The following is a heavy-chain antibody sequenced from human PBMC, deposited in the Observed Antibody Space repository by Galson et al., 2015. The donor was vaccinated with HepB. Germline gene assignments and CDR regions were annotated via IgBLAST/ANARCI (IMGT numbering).Heavy chain of an antibody. D-gene: IGHD3-3*01. CDR1: GFTFSSYG. CDR3: AKDLIEETIFGVVRIHKPYYYYYGMDV. V-gene: IGHV3-30*18. CDR2: ISYDGSNK. Sequence: SLRLSCAASGFTFSSYGMHWVRQAPGKGLEWVAVISYDGSNKYYADSVKGRFTISRDNSKNTLYLQMNSLRAEDTAVYYCAKDLIEETIFGVVRIHKPYYYYYGMDVWGQGTTVTVSS. J-gene: IGHJ6*02.